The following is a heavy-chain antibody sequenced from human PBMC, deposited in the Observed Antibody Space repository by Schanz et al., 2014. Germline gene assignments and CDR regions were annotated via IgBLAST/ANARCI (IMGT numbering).Heavy chain of an antibody. J-gene: IGHJ4*02. CDR3: ARPRFDYGEVDY. CDR2: ICSSGNTI. D-gene: IGHD4-17*01. Sequence: EVQLLDSGGGLVQPGGSLRLSCAASGFTFSSYAMRWIRQAPGKGLEWVSYICSSGNTIYYADSVRGRFTISRDRFQNTLYLRMSSLRAEDTAVYYCARPRFDYGEVDYWGQGTLXTVSS. CDR1: GFTFSSYA. V-gene: IGHV3-23*05.